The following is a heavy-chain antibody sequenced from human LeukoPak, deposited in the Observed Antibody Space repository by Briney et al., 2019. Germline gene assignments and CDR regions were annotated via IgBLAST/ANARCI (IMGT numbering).Heavy chain of an antibody. CDR2: ISAYNGNT. V-gene: IGHV1-18*01. D-gene: IGHD6-19*01. Sequence: GASVKVSCKASGYTFTSYGISWVRQAPGQGLEWMGWISAYNGNTNYAQKLQGRVTMTTDTSTSTAYMELRSLRSDDTAVYYCASSPSAVAGTEYYYGMDVWGQGTTVTVSS. CDR3: ASSPSAVAGTEYYYGMDV. CDR1: GYTFTSYG. J-gene: IGHJ6*02.